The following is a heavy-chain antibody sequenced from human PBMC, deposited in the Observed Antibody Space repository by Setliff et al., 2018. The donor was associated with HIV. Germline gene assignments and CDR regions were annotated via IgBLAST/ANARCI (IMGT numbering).Heavy chain of an antibody. V-gene: IGHV4-34*01. CDR3: ARFSITYWYSIPRDYYYYMDV. D-gene: IGHD2-8*02. CDR2: IEHRGRP. J-gene: IGHJ6*03. CDR1: GGSFSDYY. Sequence: SETLSLTCGTYGGSFSDYYWSWIRQPQGKGLEWIGEIEHRGRPKYNPSLNSRVTMSVDKSRNQFSLKVSSVTAADTAVYYCARFSITYWYSIPRDYYYYMDVWGGGTTVTVSS.